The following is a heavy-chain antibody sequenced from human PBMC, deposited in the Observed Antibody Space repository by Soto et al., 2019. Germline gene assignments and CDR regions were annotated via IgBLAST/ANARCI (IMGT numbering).Heavy chain of an antibody. D-gene: IGHD6-13*01. V-gene: IGHV3-48*03. CDR3: ARDRAAGGY. Sequence: EMHLVESGGGLVQPGGSLRLSCAASGFSFSNYEMNWVRQAPGKGLEWVAYISSGGDTIHYADSVRGRFTVSRDNARNSLSLQMNTLRVGDTALYYCARDRAAGGYWGQGTRVTVSS. J-gene: IGHJ4*02. CDR1: GFSFSNYE. CDR2: ISSGGDTI.